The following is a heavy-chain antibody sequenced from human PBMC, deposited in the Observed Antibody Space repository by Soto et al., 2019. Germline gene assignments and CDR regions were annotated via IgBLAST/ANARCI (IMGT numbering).Heavy chain of an antibody. V-gene: IGHV3-64*01. CDR2: ISSNGGST. Sequence: AGGALRLSCAASGFTFSSYAMHWGRQAPGKGLEYVSAISSNGGSTYYANPVKGRFTISRDNSKNTLYLQMGSLRAEDMAVYYCARGLSKYLDVWGKGTTVTVSS. CDR1: GFTFSSYA. CDR3: ARGLSKYLDV. J-gene: IGHJ6*03.